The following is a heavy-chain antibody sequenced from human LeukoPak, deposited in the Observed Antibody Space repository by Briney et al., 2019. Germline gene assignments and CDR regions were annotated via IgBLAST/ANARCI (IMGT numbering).Heavy chain of an antibody. CDR1: GYTFTSNY. CDR3: VLPAALITSPFDY. Sequence: GASVKVSCKTSGYTFTSNYIHWVRQAPGQGLEWMGVINPSGGSTSYAQKFQGRGTMTRDTSTSTVYMELSSLRSEDTAMFYCVLPAALITSPFDYWGQGTLVTVSS. CDR2: INPSGGST. V-gene: IGHV1-46*01. D-gene: IGHD2-2*01. J-gene: IGHJ4*02.